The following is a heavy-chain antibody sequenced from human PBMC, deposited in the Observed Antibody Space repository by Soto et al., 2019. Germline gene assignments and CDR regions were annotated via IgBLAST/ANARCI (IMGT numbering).Heavy chain of an antibody. D-gene: IGHD6-25*01. V-gene: IGHV4-4*02. CDR1: GGSISSSNW. Sequence: QVQLQESGPGLVKPSGTLSLTCAVSGGSISSSNWWSWVRQPPGKGLEWIGEIDHSGSTNYNPSLKSRVTIPVDKSKNQFSLKLSSVTAADTAVYYCARGGYSSEYGMDVWGQGTTVTVSS. J-gene: IGHJ6*02. CDR2: IDHSGST. CDR3: ARGGYSSEYGMDV.